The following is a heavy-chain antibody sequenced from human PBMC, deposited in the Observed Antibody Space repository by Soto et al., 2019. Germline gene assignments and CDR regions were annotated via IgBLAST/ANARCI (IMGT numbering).Heavy chain of an antibody. CDR2: IIPIFGTA. CDR1: GGTFSSYA. Sequence: SVKVSCKASGGTFSSYAISWLRQDPGQGLEWMGGIIPIFGTANYAQKFQGRVTITADKSTSTAYMELSSLRSEDTAVYYCARVSDTYYYGSGSYYPTSYGMDVWGQGTTVTVSS. V-gene: IGHV1-69*06. J-gene: IGHJ6*02. CDR3: ARVSDTYYYGSGSYYPTSYGMDV. D-gene: IGHD3-10*01.